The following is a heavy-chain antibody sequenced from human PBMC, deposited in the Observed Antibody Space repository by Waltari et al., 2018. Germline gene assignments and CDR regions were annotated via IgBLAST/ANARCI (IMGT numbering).Heavy chain of an antibody. V-gene: IGHV4-61*02. J-gene: IGHJ6*03. Sequence: QVQLQESGPGLVKPSQTLSLTCTVSGGSISSGSSYWRWIRQPPGKGLEWIGRIYTSGSTNYNPSLKSRVTISVDTSKNQFSLKLSSVTAADTAVYYCARAGAAIAAAGPGYYYYMDVWGKGTTVTISS. CDR1: GGSISSGSSY. CDR2: IYTSGST. D-gene: IGHD6-13*01. CDR3: ARAGAAIAAAGPGYYYYMDV.